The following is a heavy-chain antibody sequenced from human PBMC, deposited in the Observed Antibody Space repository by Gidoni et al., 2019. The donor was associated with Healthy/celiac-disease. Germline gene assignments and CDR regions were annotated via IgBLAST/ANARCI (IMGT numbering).Heavy chain of an antibody. CDR2: IIPIFGTA. J-gene: IGHJ4*02. CDR1: GGTFSSYA. Sequence: QVQLVQSGAAVKKPGPSVKVSCKASGGTFSSYAISWVRQAPGQGLEWMGGIIPIFGTANYAQKFQGRVTITADESTSTAYMELSSLRSEDTAVYYCARGPRGYYDSSGYYSEDYWGQGTLVTVSS. CDR3: ARGPRGYYDSSGYYSEDY. V-gene: IGHV1-69*01. D-gene: IGHD3-22*01.